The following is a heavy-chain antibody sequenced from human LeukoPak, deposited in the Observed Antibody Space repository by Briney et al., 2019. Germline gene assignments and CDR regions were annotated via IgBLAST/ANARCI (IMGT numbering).Heavy chain of an antibody. CDR2: ISSNGGST. CDR3: VKGIVVVTARAFDY. Sequence: GGSLRLSCVGSGFTFSSFEMNWVRQAPGKGLEYVSAISSNGGSTYYADSVKGRFTISRDNSKNTLYLQMSSLRPEDTAVYYCVKGIVVVTARAFDYWGQGTLVTVSS. D-gene: IGHD2-21*02. V-gene: IGHV3-64D*06. J-gene: IGHJ4*02. CDR1: GFTFSSFE.